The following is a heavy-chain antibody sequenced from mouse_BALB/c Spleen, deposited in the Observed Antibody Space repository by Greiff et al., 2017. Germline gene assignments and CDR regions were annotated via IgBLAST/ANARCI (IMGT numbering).Heavy chain of an antibody. V-gene: IGHV5-9-4*01. J-gene: IGHJ4*01. D-gene: IGHD1-2*01. Sequence: EVKLMESGGGLVKPGGSLKLSCAASGFTFSSYAMSWVRQSPEKRLEWVAEISSGGSYTYYPDTVTGRFTISRDNAKNTLYLEMSSLRSEDTAMYYCARDDYGYVEGMDYWGQGTSVTVSS. CDR1: GFTFSSYA. CDR2: ISSGGSYT. CDR3: ARDDYGYVEGMDY.